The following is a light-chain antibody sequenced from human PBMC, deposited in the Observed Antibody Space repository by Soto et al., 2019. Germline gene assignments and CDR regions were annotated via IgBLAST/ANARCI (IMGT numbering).Light chain of an antibody. CDR1: NSNVGSDT. V-gene: IGLV1-44*01. CDR2: NDH. J-gene: IGLJ2*01. Sequence: QAVLTQPPSASATPGQRITISCSGSNSNVGSDTVHWYQQLPGTAPKLLIYNDHKRPSGVSDRFSASKSGTSASLAISGLQPADEADYYCAAWDHTVNGVLFGGGTKLTVL. CDR3: AAWDHTVNGVL.